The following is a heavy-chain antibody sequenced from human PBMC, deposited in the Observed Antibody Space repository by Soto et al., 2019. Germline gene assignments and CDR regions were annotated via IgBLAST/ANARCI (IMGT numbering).Heavy chain of an antibody. CDR3: ARLKGSWHRYYFDY. V-gene: IGHV1-69*06. J-gene: IGHJ4*02. Sequence: SVKVSCKASGGTFSSYAISWVRQAPGQGLEWMGGIIPIFGTANYAQKFQGRVTITADKSTSTAYMELSSLRSEDTAVYYCARLKGSWHRYYFDYWGQGTLVTVSS. D-gene: IGHD6-13*01. CDR2: IIPIFGTA. CDR1: GGTFSSYA.